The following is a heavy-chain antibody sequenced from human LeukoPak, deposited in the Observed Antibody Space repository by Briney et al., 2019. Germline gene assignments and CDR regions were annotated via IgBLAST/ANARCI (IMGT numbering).Heavy chain of an antibody. CDR3: AGGTGYSYGSYYMDV. CDR2: IYTSGST. J-gene: IGHJ6*03. CDR1: GGSISSYY. Sequence: SETLSLTCTVSGGSISSYYWSWIRQPPGKGLEWIGYIYTSGSTNYNPSLKSRVTISVDTSKNQFSLKLSSVTAADTAVYHCAGGTGYSYGSYYMDVRGKGTTVTVSS. D-gene: IGHD5-18*01. V-gene: IGHV4-4*09.